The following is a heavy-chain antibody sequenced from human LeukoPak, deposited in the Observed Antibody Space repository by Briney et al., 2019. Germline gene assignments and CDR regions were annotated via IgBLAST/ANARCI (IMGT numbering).Heavy chain of an antibody. CDR1: GITFSSSS. J-gene: IGHJ4*02. CDR2: IYSGGNT. Sequence: GGSLRLSCLASGITFSSSSMSWVRQAPGKGLECVSVIYSGGNTYYADSVKGRFTISRDNSKNTLYLQMNSLRAEDTAVYYCARKTDSGGQGDYWGPGTLVTVSS. D-gene: IGHD3-22*01. V-gene: IGHV3-66*01. CDR3: ARKTDSGGQGDY.